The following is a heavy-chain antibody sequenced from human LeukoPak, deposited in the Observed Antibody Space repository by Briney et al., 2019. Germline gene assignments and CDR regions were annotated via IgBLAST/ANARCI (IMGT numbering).Heavy chain of an antibody. D-gene: IGHD6-13*01. V-gene: IGHV4-39*01. CDR1: GGSISSSSYY. J-gene: IGHJ4*02. CDR2: IYYSGST. CDR3: ARHGYSSSWYIAVAGQFDY. Sequence: SETLSLTCTVSGGSISSSSYYWGWIRQPPGKGLEWIGSIYYSGSTNYNPSLKSRVTISVDTSKNQFSLKLSSVTAADTAVYYCARHGYSSSWYIAVAGQFDYWGQGTLVTVSS.